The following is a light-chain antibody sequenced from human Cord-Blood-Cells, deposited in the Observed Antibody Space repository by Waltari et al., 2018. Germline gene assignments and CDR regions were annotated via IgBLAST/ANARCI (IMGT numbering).Light chain of an antibody. Sequence: EIVLTQSPGTLSLSPGERATLSCRASQSVSSSYLAWYQQKPGQAPRLLIYGASSRATGRPDRVSGSGAGTDFTRTISRLEPEDFAGYYCQQYGSSPLTFGGGTKVEIK. CDR3: QQYGSSPLT. CDR1: QSVSSSY. V-gene: IGKV3-20*01. CDR2: GAS. J-gene: IGKJ4*01.